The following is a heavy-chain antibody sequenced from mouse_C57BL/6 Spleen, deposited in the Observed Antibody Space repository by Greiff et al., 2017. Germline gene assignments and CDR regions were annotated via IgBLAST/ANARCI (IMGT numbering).Heavy chain of an antibody. CDR3: ARSGGSSPFAY. V-gene: IGHV1-52*01. Sequence: QVQLQQPGAELVRPGSSVKLSCKASGYTFTSYWMHWVKQRPIQGLEWIGNIDPSDSETHYNQKFKDKATLTVDKSSSTAYMQLSSLTSEDSAVYYCARSGGSSPFAYWGQGTLVTVSA. CDR1: GYTFTSYW. D-gene: IGHD1-1*01. J-gene: IGHJ3*01. CDR2: IDPSDSET.